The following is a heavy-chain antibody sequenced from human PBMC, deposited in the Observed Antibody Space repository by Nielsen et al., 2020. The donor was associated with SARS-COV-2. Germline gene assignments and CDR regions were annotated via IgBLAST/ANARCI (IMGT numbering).Heavy chain of an antibody. CDR2: ISAYNGNT. Sequence: ASVQVSCKASGYTFTSYGISWVRQAPGQGLEWMGWISAYNGNTNYAQKLQGRVTMTTDTSTSTAYMELRSLRSDDTAVYYCARGVYYDSSGPYHDAFDIWGQGTMVTVSS. J-gene: IGHJ3*02. V-gene: IGHV1-18*01. CDR1: GYTFTSYG. D-gene: IGHD3-22*01. CDR3: ARGVYYDSSGPYHDAFDI.